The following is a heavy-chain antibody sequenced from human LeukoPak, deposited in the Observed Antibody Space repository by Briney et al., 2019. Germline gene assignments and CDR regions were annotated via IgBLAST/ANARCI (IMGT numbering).Heavy chain of an antibody. J-gene: IGHJ4*02. Sequence: ASVKVSCKASGYTFTGYYMHWVRQAPGQGLEWMGWINPNSGGTNYAQKFQGGVTMTRDTSISTAYMELSRLRSDDTAVYYCASSAVAGTGEFDYWGQGTLVTVSS. CDR2: INPNSGGT. CDR1: GYTFTGYY. V-gene: IGHV1-2*02. CDR3: ASSAVAGTGEFDY. D-gene: IGHD6-19*01.